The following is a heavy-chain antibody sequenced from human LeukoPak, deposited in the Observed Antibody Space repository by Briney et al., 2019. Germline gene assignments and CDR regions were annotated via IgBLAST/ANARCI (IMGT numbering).Heavy chain of an antibody. CDR2: ISWDSGSI. V-gene: IGHV3-9*03. J-gene: IGHJ3*02. Sequence: GGSLRLSCAASGFTFSSYAMSWVRQAPGKGLEWVSGISWDSGSIGYADSVKGRFTISRDNVKNSLYLQMNSLRAEDMALYYCAKATKVVITRGAFDIWGQGTMVTVSS. D-gene: IGHD3-22*01. CDR3: AKATKVVITRGAFDI. CDR1: GFTFSSYA.